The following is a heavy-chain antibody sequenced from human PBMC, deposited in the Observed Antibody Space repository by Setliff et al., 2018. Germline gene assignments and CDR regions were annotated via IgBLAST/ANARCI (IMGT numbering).Heavy chain of an antibody. V-gene: IGHV3-33*08. D-gene: IGHD2-15*01. J-gene: IGHJ4*02. CDR3: ARTCSGSGCYAGLES. CDR2: IWDDGVKK. CDR1: GFTFSNYA. Sequence: GGSLRLSCAASGFTFSNYAMSWVRQAPGKGLEWVAVIWDDGVKKYHADSVKGRFTISRDNSKNTLYLQMNSLRPEDTAVYYCARTCSGSGCYAGLESWGQGTPVTVSS.